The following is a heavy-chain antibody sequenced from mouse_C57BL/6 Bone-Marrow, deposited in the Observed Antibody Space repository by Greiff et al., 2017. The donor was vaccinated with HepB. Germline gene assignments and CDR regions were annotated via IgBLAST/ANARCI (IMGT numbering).Heavy chain of an antibody. J-gene: IGHJ4*01. Sequence: QVQLQQPGTELVKPGASVKLSCKASGYTFTSYWMHWVKQRPGKGLEWIGNINPSNGGTNYNEKFKSKATLTVDKSSSTAYLQLSSLTSEDSAVYYCARTCPVSSHYAMDYWGQGTSVTVSS. V-gene: IGHV1-53*01. CDR1: GYTFTSYW. D-gene: IGHD1-1*01. CDR3: ARTCPVSSHYAMDY. CDR2: INPSNGGT.